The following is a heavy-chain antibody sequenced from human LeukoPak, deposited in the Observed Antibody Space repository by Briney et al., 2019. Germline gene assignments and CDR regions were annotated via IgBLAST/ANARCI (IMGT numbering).Heavy chain of an antibody. CDR3: ARDHNYDSSGYFLYY. V-gene: IGHV4-34*01. CDR2: INHSGNT. J-gene: IGHJ4*02. CDR1: GGSFSGYY. D-gene: IGHD3-22*01. Sequence: RSETLSLTCAVYGGSFSGYYWNWIRQPPGKGLEWIGEINHSGNTNYNPSLKSRVTMSVDTSKNQFSLRLSSVTAADTAVYYCARDHNYDSSGYFLYYWGQGTLVTVSS.